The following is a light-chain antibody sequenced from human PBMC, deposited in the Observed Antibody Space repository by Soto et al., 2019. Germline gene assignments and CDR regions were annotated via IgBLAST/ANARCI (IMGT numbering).Light chain of an antibody. V-gene: IGKV3-11*01. Sequence: EIVLTQSPVTLSLSAGERAALSCRASQSVSSLLAWYQQKPGQAPRLLIYDSSNRATGLPARFSGNGSGTDFTLTISSLEPEDSAVYYCHQRSYWPPSFGPGTTVEIK. CDR1: QSVSSL. CDR2: DSS. CDR3: HQRSYWPPS. J-gene: IGKJ3*01.